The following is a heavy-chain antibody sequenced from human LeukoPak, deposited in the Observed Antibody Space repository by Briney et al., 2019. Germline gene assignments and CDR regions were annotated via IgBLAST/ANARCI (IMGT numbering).Heavy chain of an antibody. CDR2: MNPNSGNT. J-gene: IGHJ6*03. CDR3: ARVVVTATGWYYYYYMDV. V-gene: IGHV1-8*01. D-gene: IGHD2-21*02. Sequence: GASVKVSCKASGYTFTSYDINWVRQATGQGLEWMGWMNPNSGNTGYAQKFQGRVTMTRNTSISTAYMELSSLRSEDTAVYYCARVVVTATGWYYYYYMDVWGKGTTVTISS. CDR1: GYTFTSYD.